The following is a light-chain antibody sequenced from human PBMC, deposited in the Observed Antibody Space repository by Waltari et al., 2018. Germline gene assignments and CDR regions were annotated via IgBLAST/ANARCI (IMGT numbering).Light chain of an antibody. V-gene: IGLV2-14*03. CDR3: SSKTTRDTRL. Sequence: QSALTQPASVSGSPWQSITISCTGTSRYIGAYTAVSWYQQHPGKAPKVVIYDVHNRPAGVSNRFSGSMSGNTASLTISGLQTEDEADYYCSSKTTRDTRLFGGGTKLTVL. J-gene: IGLJ3*02. CDR2: DVH. CDR1: SRYIGAYTA.